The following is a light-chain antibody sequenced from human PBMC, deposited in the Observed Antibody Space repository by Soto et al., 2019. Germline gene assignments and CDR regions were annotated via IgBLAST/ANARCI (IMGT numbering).Light chain of an antibody. CDR1: SSNIGYNY. V-gene: IGLV1-47*01. J-gene: IGLJ2*01. CDR2: RNN. Sequence: QSVLTQPPSASGTPGQRVTISCSGGSSNIGYNYVYWYQQVPGTAPKLLIYRNNQRPSGVPDRFSGSKSGTSASLAISGLRSEDEADYYCATWDDSLSGVVFGGGTKLTVL. CDR3: ATWDDSLSGVV.